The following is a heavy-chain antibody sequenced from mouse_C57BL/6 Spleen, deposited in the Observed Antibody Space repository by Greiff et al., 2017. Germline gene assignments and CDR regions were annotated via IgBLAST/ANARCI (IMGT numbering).Heavy chain of an antibody. CDR3: AAYYSNRYWYFDV. V-gene: IGHV1-55*01. CDR1: GYTFPSYW. Sequence: QVQLQQPGAELVKPGASVKMSCKASGYTFPSYWITWVKQRPGQGLEWIGDIYPGSGSTNNNEKFKSKATLTEATSSSTAYMQLSSLTSEDSAVYYCAAYYSNRYWYFDVWGTGTTVTVSS. CDR2: IYPGSGST. J-gene: IGHJ1*03. D-gene: IGHD2-5*01.